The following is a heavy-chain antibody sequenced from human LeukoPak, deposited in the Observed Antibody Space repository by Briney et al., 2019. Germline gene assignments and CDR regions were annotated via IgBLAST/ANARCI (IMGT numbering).Heavy chain of an antibody. CDR2: IKQDGSNV. V-gene: IGHV3-7*01. Sequence: GGSLRLSCAASGSTFSAYWMTWVRQAPGKGLEWVANIKQDGSNVEYLDSVKGRFTTSRDNAKSSLYLQMNTLRVEDTAVYYCVAGSGWLGETWGRGTLVTVSS. CDR1: GSTFSAYW. J-gene: IGHJ5*02. CDR3: VAGSGWLGET. D-gene: IGHD6-19*01.